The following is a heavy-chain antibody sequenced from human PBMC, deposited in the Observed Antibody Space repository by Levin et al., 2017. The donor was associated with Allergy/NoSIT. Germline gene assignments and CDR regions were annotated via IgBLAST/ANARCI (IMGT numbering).Heavy chain of an antibody. Sequence: NHGESLKISCKGSGYSFTSYWIGWVRQMPGKGLEWMGIIYPGDSDTRYSPSFQGQVTISADKSISTAYLQWSSLKASDTAMYYCAWDGSGSYYPRSFDYWGQGTLVTVSS. V-gene: IGHV5-51*01. J-gene: IGHJ4*02. CDR1: GYSFTSYW. CDR3: AWDGSGSYYPRSFDY. CDR2: IYPGDSDT. D-gene: IGHD3-10*01.